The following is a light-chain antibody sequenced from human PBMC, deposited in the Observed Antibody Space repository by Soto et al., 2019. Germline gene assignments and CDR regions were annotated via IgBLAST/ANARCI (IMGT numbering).Light chain of an antibody. CDR2: EGT. CDR1: SSDVGTYDL. J-gene: IGLJ3*02. CDR3: CSYAGFSTLV. V-gene: IGLV2-23*01. Sequence: QSVLTQPASVSGSPGQSVTISCTGSSSDVGTYDLVSWYQQHPGKAPKILIYEGTKRPSGVSNRFSGSKSGNTASLTISGLQAEDKADYFCCSYAGFSTLVFGGGTKLTVL.